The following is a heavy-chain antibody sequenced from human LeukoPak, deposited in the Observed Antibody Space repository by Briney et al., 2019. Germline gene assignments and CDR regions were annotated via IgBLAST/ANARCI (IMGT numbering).Heavy chain of an antibody. V-gene: IGHV3-30-3*01. CDR2: VSFAGDNK. D-gene: IGHD3/OR15-3a*01. J-gene: IGHJ4*02. CDR1: GFTFSSDA. CDR3: ARDWTLNY. Sequence: PLRSLRLSCAASGFTFSSDAMHWVRQAPGKGLQRVAVVSFAGDNKSYADSVKDRFTISRDNSQNTLYLQLNSLRAEDTAVYYCARDWTLNYWGQGTLVTVSS.